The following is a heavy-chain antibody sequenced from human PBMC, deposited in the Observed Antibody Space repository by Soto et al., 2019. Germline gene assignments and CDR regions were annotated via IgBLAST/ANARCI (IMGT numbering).Heavy chain of an antibody. CDR3: ARSPPRVEKNNYAGGWFDP. Sequence: QVQLVQSGAEVKKPGASVKVSCKASGYPFTKYDINWVRQATGQGLEWMGWINPNSGNTGYSQKFQGRVTMTGNTSISTAYMELSSLRFDDTAVYYCARSPPRVEKNNYAGGWFDPWGQGTLVTVSS. D-gene: IGHD4-4*01. CDR1: GYPFTKYD. V-gene: IGHV1-8*01. J-gene: IGHJ5*02. CDR2: INPNSGNT.